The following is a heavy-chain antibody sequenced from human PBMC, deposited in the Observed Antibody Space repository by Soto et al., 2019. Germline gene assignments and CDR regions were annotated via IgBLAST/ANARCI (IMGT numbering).Heavy chain of an antibody. J-gene: IGHJ5*02. CDR1: GDSVSRGTYY. D-gene: IGHD3-3*01. Sequence: QVQLQESGPGLVKPSETLSLTCSVSGDSVSRGTYYWSWIRQSPERGLEWIAYSSYSGSTSYNPSFKSRATISVDTSKHQFSLRLRSLTAEDTAVYYCARQKSGLEFYAYFDPWGPGTLVTVSS. CDR2: SSYSGST. CDR3: ARQKSGLEFYAYFDP. V-gene: IGHV4-61*01.